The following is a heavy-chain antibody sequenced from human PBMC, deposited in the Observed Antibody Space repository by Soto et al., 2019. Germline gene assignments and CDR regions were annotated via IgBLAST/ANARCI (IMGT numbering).Heavy chain of an antibody. V-gene: IGHV3-7*01. CDR1: GFIFRTYS. CDR2: MNQDGSEK. J-gene: IGHJ4*02. Sequence: GGSLRLSCAASGFIFRTYSMSWVRQAPGKGLEWVANMNQDGSEKYFVGSVKGRFTISRDNAKSSLYLQMNSLRAEDTAVYYCAREKSYGDSFDYWGQGTLVTVSS. CDR3: AREKSYGDSFDY. D-gene: IGHD4-17*01.